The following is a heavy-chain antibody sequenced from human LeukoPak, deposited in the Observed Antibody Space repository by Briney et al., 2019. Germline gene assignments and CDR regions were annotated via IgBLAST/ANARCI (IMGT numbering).Heavy chain of an antibody. CDR2: ISSSSSYK. J-gene: IGHJ6*04. CDR1: GFTFSSYS. V-gene: IGHV3-21*01. CDR3: AELGITMIGGV. Sequence: PGGSLRLSCAASGFTFSSYSMNWVRQAPGKGLEGVSSISSSSSYKYYADSVKGRFTMDRDNAKNSLYLQMNSLRAEDTAVYYCAELGITMIGGVWGKGTTVTISS. D-gene: IGHD3-10*02.